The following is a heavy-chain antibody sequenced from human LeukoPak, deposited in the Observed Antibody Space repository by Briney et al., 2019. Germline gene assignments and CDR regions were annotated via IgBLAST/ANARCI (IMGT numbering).Heavy chain of an antibody. J-gene: IGHJ4*02. CDR2: IYYSGST. V-gene: IGHV4-30-4*01. D-gene: IGHD6-13*01. Sequence: SQTLSLTCTVSGGSISSGDYYWSWIRLPPGKGLEWIGYIYYSGSTYYNPSLKSRVTISVDTSKNQFSLKLSSVTAADTAVYYCARDEGAAAGTALRYWGQGTLVTVSS. CDR3: ARDEGAAAGTALRY. CDR1: GGSISSGDYY.